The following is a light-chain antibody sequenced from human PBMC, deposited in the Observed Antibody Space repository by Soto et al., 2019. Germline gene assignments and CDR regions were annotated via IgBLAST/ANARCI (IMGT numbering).Light chain of an antibody. J-gene: IGLJ3*02. Sequence: QSVLTQPPSASGTPGQRVTISCSGSSSNIGSYSVYWYQQLPQTAPKLLIYRNDQRPSGVPDRFSGSKSGTSVFLAISGLRSEDEADYYCAAWDDSLSGRVFGGGTKVTVL. V-gene: IGLV1-47*01. CDR2: RND. CDR1: SSNIGSYS. CDR3: AAWDDSLSGRV.